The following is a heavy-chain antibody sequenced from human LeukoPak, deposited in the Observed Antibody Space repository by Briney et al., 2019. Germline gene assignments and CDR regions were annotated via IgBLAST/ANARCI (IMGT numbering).Heavy chain of an antibody. J-gene: IGHJ4*02. CDR2: ISFDASNK. Sequence: QPGRSLRLSCAASGFTFSSYGMHWVRQAPGKGLEWVAVISFDASNKYYADSVKGRFTISGDKAKNSLYLQMNSLRVEDTAVYYCARDYKYAFDNWGQGTLVTVSS. D-gene: IGHD5-24*01. CDR3: ARDYKYAFDN. V-gene: IGHV3-30*03. CDR1: GFTFSSYG.